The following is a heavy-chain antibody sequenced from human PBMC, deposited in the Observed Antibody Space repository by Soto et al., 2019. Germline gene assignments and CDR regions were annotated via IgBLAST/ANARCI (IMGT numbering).Heavy chain of an antibody. D-gene: IGHD3-10*01. Sequence: SETLSLTCTVSGGSISSGDYYWSWIRQPPGKGLEWIGYIYYSGSTYYNPSLKSRVTISVDTSKNQFSLKLSSVTATDTAVYYCAREFGEWNWFDPWGQGTLVTVSS. CDR3: AREFGEWNWFDP. V-gene: IGHV4-30-4*01. CDR2: IYYSGST. J-gene: IGHJ5*02. CDR1: GGSISSGDYY.